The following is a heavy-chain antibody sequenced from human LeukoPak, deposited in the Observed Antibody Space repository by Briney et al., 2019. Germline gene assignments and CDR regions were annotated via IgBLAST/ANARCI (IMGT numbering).Heavy chain of an antibody. D-gene: IGHD3-22*01. J-gene: IGHJ4*02. CDR3: ARDNPGYYDSSGFDY. V-gene: IGHV4-59*01. CDR2: IYYSGST. Sequence: PSETLSLTCTVSGGSISSYYWSWTRQPPGKGLEWIGYIYYSGSTNYNPSLKSRVTISVDTSKNQFSLKLSSVTAADTAVYYCARDNPGYYDSSGFDYWGQGTLVTVSS. CDR1: GGSISSYY.